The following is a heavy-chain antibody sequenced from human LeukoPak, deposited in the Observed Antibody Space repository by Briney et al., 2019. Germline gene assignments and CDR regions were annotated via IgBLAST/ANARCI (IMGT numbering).Heavy chain of an antibody. CDR3: AKGRSGDN. Sequence: GGSLRPSCAASGFTFSTYAMSWVRQAPGKGLEWVSGISGGGRGANTYYADSVKGRFTVSRDNSKNTLDLQMNSLRAEDTAVYYCAKGRSGDNWGQGTLVTVSS. J-gene: IGHJ4*02. CDR2: ISGGGRGANT. V-gene: IGHV3-23*01. D-gene: IGHD2-21*01. CDR1: GFTFSTYA.